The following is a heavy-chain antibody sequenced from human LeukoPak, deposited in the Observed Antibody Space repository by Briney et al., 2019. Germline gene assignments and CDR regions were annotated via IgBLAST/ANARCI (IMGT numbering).Heavy chain of an antibody. CDR1: GFTFSSYW. D-gene: IGHD2-2*01. J-gene: IGHJ5*02. Sequence: GGSLRLSCAASGFTFSSYWMHWVRQAPGKGLVWVSRINSDGSSTSYADSVKGRFTISRDNAKNTLYLQMNSLRAEDTAVYYCARGFRFGCSSTSCARKQGVPENNWFDPWGQGTLVTVSS. V-gene: IGHV3-74*01. CDR2: INSDGSST. CDR3: ARGFRFGCSSTSCARKQGVPENNWFDP.